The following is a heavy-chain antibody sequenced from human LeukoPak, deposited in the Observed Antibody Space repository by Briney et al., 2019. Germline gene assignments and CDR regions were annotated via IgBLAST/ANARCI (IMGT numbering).Heavy chain of an antibody. V-gene: IGHV3-30-3*01. CDR3: ARAKTTVTTFDAFDI. J-gene: IGHJ3*02. CDR1: GFVFSHYA. D-gene: IGHD4-17*01. Sequence: PGGSLRLSCAASGFVFSHYAIYLVRQAPGKGLEWVALISYDGSNQFYADSVKGRFTISRDNSKNTLYLQMNSLRTEDTAVYYYARAKTTVTTFDAFDIWGQGTMVTVSS. CDR2: ISYDGSNQ.